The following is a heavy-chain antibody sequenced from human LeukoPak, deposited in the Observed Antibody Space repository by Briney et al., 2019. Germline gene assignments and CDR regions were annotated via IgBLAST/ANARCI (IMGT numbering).Heavy chain of an antibody. CDR2: ISGSGGST. D-gene: IGHD3-10*01. Sequence: GGSLRLSCAASGFTFSSYAMIWVRQAPGKGLEWVSAISGSGGSTYYADSVKGRFTISRDNSKNTLYLQMNSLRAEDTAVYYCAKDRGYYYGSGSYYNVRVSYYFDYWGQGTLVTVSS. V-gene: IGHV3-23*01. J-gene: IGHJ4*02. CDR3: AKDRGYYYGSGSYYNVRVSYYFDY. CDR1: GFTFSSYA.